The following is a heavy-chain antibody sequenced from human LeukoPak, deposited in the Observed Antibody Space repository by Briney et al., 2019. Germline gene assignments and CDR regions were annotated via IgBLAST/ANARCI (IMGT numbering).Heavy chain of an antibody. CDR1: GGSFSGYY. J-gene: IGHJ5*02. CDR2: INHSGST. D-gene: IGHD1-1*01. Sequence: SETLSLTCAVYGGSFSGYYWSWIRQPPGKGLEWIGEINHSGSTNYNPSLKSRVTISVDTSKNQFSLKLSSVTAADTAVYYCARRLERRGWFDPWGQGTLVTVSS. CDR3: ARRLERRGWFDP. V-gene: IGHV4-34*01.